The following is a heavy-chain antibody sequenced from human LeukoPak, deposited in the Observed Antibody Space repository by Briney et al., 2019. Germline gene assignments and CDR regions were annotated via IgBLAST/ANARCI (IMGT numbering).Heavy chain of an antibody. Sequence: GSLRLSCAASGFTFSSYSMNWVRQAPGKGLEGVSSIISSSSYIYYADSVKGRFTISRDNAKNSLYLQMNSLRAEDTAVYYCAGITIFGGLDYWGQGTLVTVSS. CDR2: IISSSSYI. CDR1: GFTFSSYS. J-gene: IGHJ4*02. D-gene: IGHD3-3*01. V-gene: IGHV3-21*01. CDR3: AGITIFGGLDY.